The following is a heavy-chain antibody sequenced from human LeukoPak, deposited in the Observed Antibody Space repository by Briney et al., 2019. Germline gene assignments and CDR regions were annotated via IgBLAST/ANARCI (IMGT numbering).Heavy chain of an antibody. J-gene: IGHJ3*02. Sequence: GESLKISCKGSGYTFSNYWIGWVSQMPGKGLEWMGIINPADSDTTYSPSFRGQVTISADKSINTAYLQWSSLKASDTAMYYCARRPPTVVTLSRDALHIWGQGTMVTVSS. CDR1: GYTFSNYW. V-gene: IGHV5-51*01. CDR2: INPADSDT. D-gene: IGHD4-23*01. CDR3: ARRPPTVVTLSRDALHI.